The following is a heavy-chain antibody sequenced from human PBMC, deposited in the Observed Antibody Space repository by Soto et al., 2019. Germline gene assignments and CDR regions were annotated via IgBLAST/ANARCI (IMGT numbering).Heavy chain of an antibody. J-gene: IGHJ3*02. CDR3: AKDIGQWLVPGDAFDI. Sequence: QLGGSLRLSCAASGFTFDDYTMHWVRQAPGKGLEWVSLISWDGGSTYYADSVKGRFTISRDNSKNSLYLQMNSLRTEDTALYYCAKDIGQWLVPGDAFDIWGQGTMVTVSS. CDR2: ISWDGGST. V-gene: IGHV3-43*01. CDR1: GFTFDDYT. D-gene: IGHD6-19*01.